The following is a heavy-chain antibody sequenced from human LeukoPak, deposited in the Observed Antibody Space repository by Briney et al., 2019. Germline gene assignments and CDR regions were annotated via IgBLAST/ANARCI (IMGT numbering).Heavy chain of an antibody. CDR3: ASQGKISSWYFDL. J-gene: IGHJ2*01. CDR2: ISGSGGST. Sequence: GGSLRLSCVVSGFTFSIYSMNWVRQAPGKGLEWVSAISGSGGSTYYADSVKGRFTISRDNSKNTLYLQMNSLRAEDTAVYYCASQGKISSWYFDLWGRGTLVTVSS. V-gene: IGHV3-23*01. D-gene: IGHD3-3*01. CDR1: GFTFSIYS.